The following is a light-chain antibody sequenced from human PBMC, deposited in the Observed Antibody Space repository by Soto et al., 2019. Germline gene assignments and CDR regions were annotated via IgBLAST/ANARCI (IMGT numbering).Light chain of an antibody. CDR3: QHSSSTPYT. J-gene: IGKJ2*01. CDR1: QNISSY. V-gene: IGKV1-39*01. Sequence: DIQMTQSPSSLSASVGDRVTITCRASQNISSYLNWYQQTPGKAPKLLIYAAYSLPSGVPSRFSGSGSGTDFTITIRSLQPEDFESYYWQHSSSTPYTFGQGTKLEIK. CDR2: AAY.